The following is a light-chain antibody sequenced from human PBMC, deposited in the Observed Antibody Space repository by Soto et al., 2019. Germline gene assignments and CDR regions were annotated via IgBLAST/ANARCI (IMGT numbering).Light chain of an antibody. CDR3: QQRSNWPIT. J-gene: IGKJ5*01. Sequence: EIVMTQSPATLSVSPGERATLSCRASQSVSNKLVWYQQKPGQAPRLLIYAASTRATGIPARFSGSGSGTDFTLTIGSLEPEDFAIYYCQQRSNWPITFGQGTRLEIK. CDR2: AAS. CDR1: QSVSNK. V-gene: IGKV3-11*01.